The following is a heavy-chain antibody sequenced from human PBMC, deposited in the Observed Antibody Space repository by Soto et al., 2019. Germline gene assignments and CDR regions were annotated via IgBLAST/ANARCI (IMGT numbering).Heavy chain of an antibody. V-gene: IGHV3-33*01. Sequence: QVQLVESGGGVVQPGRSLRLSCAASGFTFSSYGMHWVRQAPGQGLEWVAVIWYDGSNKYYADSVKGRFTISRDNSKNTLYLQMNSLRAEDTAVYYCARPRCSGGSCYSGVGDYWGQGTLVTVSS. J-gene: IGHJ4*02. CDR3: ARPRCSGGSCYSGVGDY. CDR1: GFTFSSYG. CDR2: IWYDGSNK. D-gene: IGHD2-15*01.